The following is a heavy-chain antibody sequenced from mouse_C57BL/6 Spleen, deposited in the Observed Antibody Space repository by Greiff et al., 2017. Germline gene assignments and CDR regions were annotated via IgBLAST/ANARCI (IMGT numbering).Heavy chain of an antibody. D-gene: IGHD2-4*01. CDR1: GYAFSSYW. CDR2: IYPGAGDT. V-gene: IGHV1-80*01. J-gene: IGHJ2*01. Sequence: QVQLKESGAELVKPGASVKISCKASGYAFSSYWMNWVKQRPGTGLEWIGQIYPGAGDTNSNGKFKGKATLTEEKSSSTAYMQLSSLTSEDSAVYFCARGNYDYDSDYWGQGTTLTVSS. CDR3: ARGNYDYDSDY.